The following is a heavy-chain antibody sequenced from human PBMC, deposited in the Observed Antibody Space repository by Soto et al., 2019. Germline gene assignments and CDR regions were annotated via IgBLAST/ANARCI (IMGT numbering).Heavy chain of an antibody. Sequence: TLSLAGTVYGFSVTSIIHSTICIRLPPGKGLEWIGYIHDSGSTTYNPSLKSRVTISVDTSKNQFSLKLNSVTSADKAVYYCARAKVVAYSYDTSGYYTTFDFWGQGALVTVSS. D-gene: IGHD3-22*01. V-gene: IGHV4-61*01. CDR3: ARAKVVAYSYDTSGYYTTFDF. CDR2: IHDSGST. J-gene: IGHJ4*02. CDR1: GFSVTSIIHS.